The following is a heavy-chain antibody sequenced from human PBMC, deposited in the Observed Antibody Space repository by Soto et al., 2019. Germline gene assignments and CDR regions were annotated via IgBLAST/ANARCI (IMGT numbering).Heavy chain of an antibody. CDR3: ARGGGVGVAGSAAFDM. D-gene: IGHD3-3*01. J-gene: IGHJ3*02. CDR1: GYPVTAYY. Sequence: QLHLVQSGAVVKKPGASVTVSCSASGYPVTAYYMHWVRQAPGRGLEWMGGINPATGAAKYTQTFKGRVTMARDTSTSTGFMELCGLPSEDTAVFFCARGGGVGVAGSAAFDMWGQGTLVTVSS. V-gene: IGHV1-2*02. CDR2: INPATGAA.